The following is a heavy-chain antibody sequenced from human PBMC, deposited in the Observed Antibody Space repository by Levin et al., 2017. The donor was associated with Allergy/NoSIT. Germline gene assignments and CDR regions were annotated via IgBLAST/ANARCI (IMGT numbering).Heavy chain of an antibody. CDR3: ANPHTYGNPFFDY. Sequence: GGSLRLSCTTSGISFNNYAMAWVRQTPGKGLEWVSTISGSGGSTYYRDSVKGRFIISRDHSKNTLYLQMHSLGAGDTAVYYCANPHTYGNPFFDYWGHGTLVTVSS. CDR1: GISFNNYA. CDR2: ISGSGGST. J-gene: IGHJ4*01. V-gene: IGHV3-23*05. D-gene: IGHD1-1*01.